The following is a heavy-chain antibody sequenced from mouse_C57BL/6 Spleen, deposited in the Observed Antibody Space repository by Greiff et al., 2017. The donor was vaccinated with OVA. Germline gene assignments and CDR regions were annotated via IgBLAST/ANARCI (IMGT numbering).Heavy chain of an antibody. CDR1: GYTFTDYE. Sequence: VKLKESGAELVRPGASVTLSCKASGYTFTDYEMHWVKQTPVHGLEWIGAIDPETGGTAYNQKFKGKAILTADKSSSTAYMELRSLTSEDSAVYYCTRKVYYDGSSHEGFAYWGQGTLVTVSA. J-gene: IGHJ3*01. CDR3: TRKVYYDGSSHEGFAY. D-gene: IGHD1-1*01. CDR2: IDPETGGT. V-gene: IGHV1-15*01.